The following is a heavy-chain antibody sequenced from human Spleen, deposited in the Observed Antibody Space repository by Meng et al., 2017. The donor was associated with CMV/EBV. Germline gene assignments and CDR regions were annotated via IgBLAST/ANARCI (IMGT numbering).Heavy chain of an antibody. CDR1: GFTFSNSA. Sequence: LSCAASGFTFSNSAMSWVRQAPGKGLEWVSGISGSGGGTYYADSVKGRFTISRDNAKNSLYLQMNSLRAEDTAVYYCARFIAARSFDYWGQGTLVTVSS. J-gene: IGHJ4*02. CDR3: ARFIAARSFDY. D-gene: IGHD6-6*01. V-gene: IGHV3-23*01. CDR2: ISGSGGGT.